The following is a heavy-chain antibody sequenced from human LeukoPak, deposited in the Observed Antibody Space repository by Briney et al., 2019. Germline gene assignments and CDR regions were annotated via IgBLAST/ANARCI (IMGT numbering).Heavy chain of an antibody. CDR1: GGSFSGYY. CDR3: AALAGYCSGGSCYRGRVLKDY. D-gene: IGHD2-15*01. J-gene: IGHJ4*02. Sequence: KPSETLSLTCAVYGGSFSGYYWSWIRQPPGKGLEWIGEINHSGSTNYNPSLKSRVTISVDTSKNQFSLKLSSVTAADTAVYYCAALAGYCSGGSCYRGRVLKDYWGQGTLVTVSS. V-gene: IGHV4-34*01. CDR2: INHSGST.